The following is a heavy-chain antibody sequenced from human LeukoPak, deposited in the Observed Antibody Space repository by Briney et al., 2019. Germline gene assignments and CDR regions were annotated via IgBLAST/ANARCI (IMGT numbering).Heavy chain of an antibody. CDR2: INWNGGST. J-gene: IGHJ6*03. CDR3: AREGYVWGSYRHYYYYYMDV. V-gene: IGHV3-20*04. Sequence: PGGSLRLSCAASGFTFDDYGMSWVRQAPGKGLEWVSGINWNGGSTGYADSVKGRFTISRDNAKNSLYLQMNSLRAEDTALYYCAREGYVWGSYRHYYYYYMDVWGKGTTVTVSS. CDR1: GFTFDDYG. D-gene: IGHD3-16*02.